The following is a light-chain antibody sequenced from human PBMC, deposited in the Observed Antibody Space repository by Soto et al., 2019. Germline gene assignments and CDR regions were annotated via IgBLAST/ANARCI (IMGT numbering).Light chain of an antibody. V-gene: IGLV2-14*01. J-gene: IGLJ2*01. CDR1: SSDVGGYNY. CDR2: EVS. Sequence: QSALTQPASVSGSPGQSSTISCTGTSSDVGGYNYVSWYQQHPGKAPKLMIYEVSNRPSGVSNRFSGSKSGNTASLTIAGLQAADEADYYCSSYTRSSTVVFGGGTKLTV. CDR3: SSYTRSSTVV.